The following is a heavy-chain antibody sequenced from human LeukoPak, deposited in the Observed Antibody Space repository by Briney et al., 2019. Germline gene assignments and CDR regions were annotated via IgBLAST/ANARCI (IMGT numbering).Heavy chain of an antibody. CDR3: ARDLTLYDSSGCYHGSAFDI. CDR2: IYSGGST. D-gene: IGHD3-22*01. Sequence: PGGSLRLSCAASGFTVSSNYMSWVRQAPGKGLEWVSVIYSGGSTYYADSVKGRFTISRDNSKNTLYLQMNSLRAEDTAVYYCARDLTLYDSSGCYHGSAFDIWGQGTMVTVSS. J-gene: IGHJ3*02. V-gene: IGHV3-53*01. CDR1: GFTVSSNY.